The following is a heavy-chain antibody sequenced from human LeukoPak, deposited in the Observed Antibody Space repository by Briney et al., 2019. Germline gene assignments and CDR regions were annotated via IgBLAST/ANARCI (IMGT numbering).Heavy chain of an antibody. V-gene: IGHV5-51*01. D-gene: IGHD6-13*01. CDR3: AGRIAATGRGYFDY. CDR2: IYPGDSDT. CDR1: GYSFTNYW. J-gene: IGHJ4*02. Sequence: HGESLKISCKGSGYSFTNYWIGWVRQMPGKGLEWMGIIYPGDSDTRYSPSFQGQVTISADKSISTAYLQWSSLKASDTAMYYCAGRIAATGRGYFDYWGQGTLVTVSS.